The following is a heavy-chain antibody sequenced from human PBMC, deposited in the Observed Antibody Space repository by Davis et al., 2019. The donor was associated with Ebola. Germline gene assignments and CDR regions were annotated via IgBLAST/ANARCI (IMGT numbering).Heavy chain of an antibody. CDR1: GYSFTSYW. CDR3: ARGTRRYYYGMDV. Sequence: GESLKISCKGSGYSFTSYWNGWVRQMPGKGLEWMGIIYPGDSDTRYSPSFQGQVTISADKSISTAYLQWSSLKASDTAMYYCARGTRRYYYGMDVWGQGTTVTVSS. V-gene: IGHV5-51*01. CDR2: IYPGDSDT. J-gene: IGHJ6*02.